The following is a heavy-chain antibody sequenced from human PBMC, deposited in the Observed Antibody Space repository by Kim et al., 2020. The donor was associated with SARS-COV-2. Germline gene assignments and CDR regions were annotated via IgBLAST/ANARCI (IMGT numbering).Heavy chain of an antibody. CDR3: TRSPGTALAFCDAFGV. J-gene: IGHJ3*01. D-gene: IGHD1-1*01. CDR2: IRSSANSYST. Sequence: GGSLRRSCAASGFTFSGSPMHWVRQASGKGLDWVGRIRSSANSYSTSYGASVKVRFIISRADSTNTAYLQMNSPKTAATSDYSCTRSPGTALAFCDAFGV. V-gene: IGHV3-73*01. CDR1: GFTFSGSP.